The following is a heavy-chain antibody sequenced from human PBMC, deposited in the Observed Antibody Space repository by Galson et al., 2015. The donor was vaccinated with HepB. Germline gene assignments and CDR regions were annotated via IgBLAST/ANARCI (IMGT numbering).Heavy chain of an antibody. D-gene: IGHD3-16*01. J-gene: IGHJ6*02. Sequence: SVKVSCKASGYTFTSYDINWVRQATGQGLEWMGWMNPNSGNTGYAQKFQGRVTMTRDTSISTAYMELSSLRSEDTAVYYCASVGLTVNYDYVWGSFGVWGQGTTVTVSS. CDR2: MNPNSGNT. CDR1: GYTFTSYD. CDR3: ASVGLTVNYDYVWGSFGV. V-gene: IGHV1-8*01.